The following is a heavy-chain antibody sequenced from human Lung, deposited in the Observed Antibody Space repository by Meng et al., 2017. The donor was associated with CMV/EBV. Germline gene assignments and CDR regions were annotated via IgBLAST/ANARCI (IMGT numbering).Heavy chain of an antibody. Sequence: TXSLXXTVSGGSISSGGYYWSWIRQHPGKGLEWIGYIYYSGSTYYNPSLKSRVTISVDTSKNQFSLKLSSVTAADTAVYYCARYCSSTSCRNRYFDLXGRGXLLTVSS. CDR1: GGSISSGGYY. D-gene: IGHD2-2*01. CDR2: IYYSGST. CDR3: ARYCSSTSCRNRYFDL. J-gene: IGHJ2*01. V-gene: IGHV4-31*03.